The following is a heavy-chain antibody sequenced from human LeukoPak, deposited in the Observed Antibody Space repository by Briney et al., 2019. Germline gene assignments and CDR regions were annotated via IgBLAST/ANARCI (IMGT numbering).Heavy chain of an antibody. CDR2: IDYSGST. D-gene: IGHD2-15*01. V-gene: IGHV4-59*01. CDR1: GVSISSYY. J-gene: IGHJ6*02. CDR3: AREGYCSGGNCYRFAMDV. Sequence: KPSETLSLTRTVSGVSISSYYWRWVRQPPGGGVGWSGNIDYSGSTNYNPTLKSRVTISADTSKTTFSLKQISVTAAGTAVYYCAREGYCSGGNCYRFAMDVWGQGTTVTVSS.